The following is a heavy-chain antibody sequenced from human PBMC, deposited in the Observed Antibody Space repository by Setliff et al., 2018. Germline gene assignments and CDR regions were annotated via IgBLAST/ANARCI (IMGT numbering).Heavy chain of an antibody. CDR3: ARDVWGAGTGWFDP. J-gene: IGHJ5*02. V-gene: IGHV4-4*08. Sequence: SETLSLTCIVSGVSVSRHYWSWIRQPPGKTLEWIGYIYTGGSTTYNPSLKSRVTLSLDTSKNYLSLNLTSVTAADTAVYYCARDVWGAGTGWFDPWGLGTQVTVSS. CDR1: GVSVSRHY. D-gene: IGHD1-1*01. CDR2: IYTGGST.